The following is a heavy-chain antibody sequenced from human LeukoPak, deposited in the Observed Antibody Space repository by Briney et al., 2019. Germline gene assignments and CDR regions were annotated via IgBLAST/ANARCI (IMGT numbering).Heavy chain of an antibody. Sequence: ASVKVSCKASGYTFTSYDINWVRQAPGQGLEWMGWINPNSGGTNYAQKFQGWVTMTRDTSISTAYMELSRLRSDDTAVYYCATGDEVVGANRAFDIWGQGTMVTVSS. V-gene: IGHV1-2*04. CDR2: INPNSGGT. D-gene: IGHD1-26*01. CDR3: ATGDEVVGANRAFDI. J-gene: IGHJ3*02. CDR1: GYTFTSYD.